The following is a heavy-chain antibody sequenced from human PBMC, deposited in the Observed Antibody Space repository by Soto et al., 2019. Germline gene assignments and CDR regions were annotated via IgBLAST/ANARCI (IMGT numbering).Heavy chain of an antibody. D-gene: IGHD1-26*01. CDR1: GFTFITYA. CDR3: AKERGGIVGATDY. V-gene: IGHV3-23*01. CDR2: ISGSGGST. J-gene: IGHJ4*02. Sequence: GGSLRLSCAASGFTFITYAMSWVRQAPGKGLEWVSGISGSGGSTYYADSVKGRFTISRGNSKNTLYLQLNSLRVEDTAAYYCAKERGGIVGATDYWGQGTLVTVSS.